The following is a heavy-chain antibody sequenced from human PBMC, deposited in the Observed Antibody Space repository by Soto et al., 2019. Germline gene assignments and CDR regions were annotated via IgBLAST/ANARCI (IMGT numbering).Heavy chain of an antibody. J-gene: IGHJ3*02. CDR2: FYNSGNT. CDR1: GGSISSYY. V-gene: IGHV4-59*01. D-gene: IGHD3-22*01. Sequence: PSETLSLTCTVSGGSISSYYWSWIRQPPGKGLEWIGYFYNSGNTNYNPSLKSRVTISLDTSNNQFSLKLSSVTAADTAVYYCARDDNYYGSSGYPYVAFDIWGQGTMVTVSS. CDR3: ARDDNYYGSSGYPYVAFDI.